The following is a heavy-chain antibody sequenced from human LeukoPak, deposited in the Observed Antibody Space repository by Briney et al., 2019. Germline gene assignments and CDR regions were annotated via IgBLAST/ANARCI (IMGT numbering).Heavy chain of an antibody. Sequence: GGSLRLSCAASAFTFSNYAMTLVRQAPGKGLEWVSAISGSGGSTYYANSVKGRFTISRDNSKNTLYLQMSSLRADDTAVYYCAKCSRVDWLPIDYWGRGTLVTVSS. J-gene: IGHJ4*02. CDR3: AKCSRVDWLPIDY. CDR1: AFTFSNYA. D-gene: IGHD3-9*01. V-gene: IGHV3-23*01. CDR2: ISGSGGST.